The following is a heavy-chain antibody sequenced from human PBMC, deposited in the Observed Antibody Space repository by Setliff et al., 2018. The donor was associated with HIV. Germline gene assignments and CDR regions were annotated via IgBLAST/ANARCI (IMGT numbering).Heavy chain of an antibody. V-gene: IGHV1-8*01. CDR3: ASGKGVRGVIIRGGLDV. J-gene: IGHJ6*04. Sequence: ASVKVSCKTSGHPFSNYDIISVRRATGQGLEWMGWMNPNSGATGYAQKFRDRFIMTRDTSISTAYMELSSLTSEDTAVYYCASGKGVRGVIIRGGLDVWGKGTTVTVSS. D-gene: IGHD3-10*01. CDR2: MNPNSGAT. CDR1: GHPFSNYD.